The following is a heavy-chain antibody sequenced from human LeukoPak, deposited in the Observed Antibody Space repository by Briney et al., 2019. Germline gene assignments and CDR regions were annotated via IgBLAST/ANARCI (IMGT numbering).Heavy chain of an antibody. J-gene: IGHJ1*01. CDR3: ARVSGSSWYRLYFQH. CDR1: GYSISSGYY. D-gene: IGHD6-13*01. Sequence: SETLSLTCTVSGYSISSGYYWGWIRQPPGKGLEWIGSIYHSGSTYYNPSLKSRVTISVDTSKNQFSLKLSSVTAADTAVYYCARVSGSSWYRLYFQHWGQGTPVTVSS. V-gene: IGHV4-38-2*02. CDR2: IYHSGST.